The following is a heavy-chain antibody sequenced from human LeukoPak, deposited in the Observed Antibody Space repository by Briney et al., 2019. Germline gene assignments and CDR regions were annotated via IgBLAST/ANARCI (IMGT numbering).Heavy chain of an antibody. V-gene: IGHV4-39*07. CDR3: ARIPTVTFFDY. Sequence: SETLSLTCTVSGGSMSSSSYYWGWIRQPPGKGLEWIRSIYYSESTYQNPSLKSRVTISVDTSKNQFSLKLSSVTAADTAVYYCARIPTVTFFDYWGQGTLVTVSS. D-gene: IGHD4-17*01. CDR1: GGSMSSSSYY. J-gene: IGHJ4*02. CDR2: IYYSEST.